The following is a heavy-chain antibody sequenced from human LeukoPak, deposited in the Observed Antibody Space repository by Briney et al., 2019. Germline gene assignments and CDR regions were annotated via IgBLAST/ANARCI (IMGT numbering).Heavy chain of an antibody. J-gene: IGHJ4*02. Sequence: GGSLRLSCAASGFTFSSYAMHWVRQAPGKGLESVSAISSNGGSTYYANSVKGRFTISRDNSKNTLYLQMGSLRAEDMAVYYCAREGDPQPFDYWGQGTLVTVSS. CDR3: AREGDPQPFDY. CDR2: ISSNGGST. V-gene: IGHV3-64*01. CDR1: GFTFSSYA.